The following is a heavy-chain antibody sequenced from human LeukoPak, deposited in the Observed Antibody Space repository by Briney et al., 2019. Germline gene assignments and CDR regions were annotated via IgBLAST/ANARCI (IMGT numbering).Heavy chain of an antibody. CDR1: GFTFSSYA. V-gene: IGHV3-23*01. CDR3: AKDATPSTILYYFDY. CDR2: IGGTGGNT. J-gene: IGHJ4*02. Sequence: GGSLRLSCAASGFTFSSYAMSWVRQAPGKGLEWVSGIGGTGGNTYYADSVKGRFTISRDDSKNTVYLQMNSLRAEDTAVYYCAKDATPSTILYYFDYWGQGTLVTVSS. D-gene: IGHD1-26*01.